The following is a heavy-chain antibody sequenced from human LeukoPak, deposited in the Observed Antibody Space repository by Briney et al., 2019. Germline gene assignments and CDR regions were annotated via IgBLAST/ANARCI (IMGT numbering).Heavy chain of an antibody. Sequence: SETLSLTCTVSGGSISSGGYYWSWIRQPPGKGLEWIGYIYYTGSTNYNPSLKSRVTISVDTSKNQFSLKLSSVTAADTAVYYCARGAYLGDSSSWYYFDYWGQGTLVTVSS. D-gene: IGHD6-13*01. CDR3: ARGAYLGDSSSWYYFDY. CDR2: IYYTGST. CDR1: GGSISSGGYY. V-gene: IGHV4-61*08. J-gene: IGHJ4*02.